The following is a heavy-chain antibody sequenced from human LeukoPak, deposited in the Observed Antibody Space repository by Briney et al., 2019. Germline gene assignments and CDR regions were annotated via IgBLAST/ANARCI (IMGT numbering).Heavy chain of an antibody. CDR3: ARAVWGTYSYGQYFNC. D-gene: IGHD5-18*01. V-gene: IGHV1-18*01. CDR2: ISAYNGNT. J-gene: IGHJ4*02. Sequence: ASVKVSCKASGYTFTSYGISWVRQAPGQGLEWMGWISAYNGNTNYAQKLQGKVTMTTDTSTSTAYMELRSLRSDDTAVYYCARAVWGTYSYGQYFNCCSQGTLVTASS. CDR1: GYTFTSYG.